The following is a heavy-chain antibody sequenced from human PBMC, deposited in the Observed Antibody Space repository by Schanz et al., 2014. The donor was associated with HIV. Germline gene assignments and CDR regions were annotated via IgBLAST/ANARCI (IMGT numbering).Heavy chain of an antibody. J-gene: IGHJ5*02. CDR1: RFTFSSYW. CDR2: IWYDGSNK. D-gene: IGHD3-3*01. V-gene: IGHV3-33*08. Sequence: VQVVESGGGLVQPGGSLRLSCVASRFTFSSYWMHWVRQAPGKGLEWVAVIWYDGSNKYYADSVKGRFTVSRDNSKNTLYLQMNSLRVEDTAVYFCARDVINYDFWSGYYTWGQGTRVTVSS. CDR3: ARDVINYDFWSGYYT.